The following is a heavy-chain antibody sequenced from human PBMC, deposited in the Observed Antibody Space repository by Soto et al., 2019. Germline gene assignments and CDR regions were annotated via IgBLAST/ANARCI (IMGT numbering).Heavy chain of an antibody. CDR1: GDSISSYY. D-gene: IGHD3-3*01. CDR3: ARSRFLEWLQAHSNWFDS. V-gene: IGHV4-59*01. J-gene: IGHJ5*01. Sequence: PSETLSLTCTVSGDSISSYYWSWIRQPPGKGLEWIGYIYYSGSTNYNPSLKSRVTISVDTSKNQFSLKLSSVTAADTAVYYCARSRFLEWLQAHSNWFDSSGQGTLVIVSS. CDR2: IYYSGST.